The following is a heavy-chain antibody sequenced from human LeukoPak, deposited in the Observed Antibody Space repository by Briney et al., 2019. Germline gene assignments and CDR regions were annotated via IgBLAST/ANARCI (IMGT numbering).Heavy chain of an antibody. CDR3: AREGDMVRGVPNQTNY. J-gene: IGHJ4*02. Sequence: SETLSLTCTVSGGSISSYYWSWIRQPPGKGLEWIGYIYYSGSTYYNPSLKSRVTISVDTSKNQFSLKLSSVTAADTAVYYCAREGDMVRGVPNQTNYWGQGTLVTVSS. D-gene: IGHD3-10*01. V-gene: IGHV4-59*12. CDR1: GGSISSYY. CDR2: IYYSGST.